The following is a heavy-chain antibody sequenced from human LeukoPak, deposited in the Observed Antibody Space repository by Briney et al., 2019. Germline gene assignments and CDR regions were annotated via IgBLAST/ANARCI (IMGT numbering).Heavy chain of an antibody. J-gene: IGHJ1*01. D-gene: IGHD3-22*01. Sequence: ASVKVSCKASGGTFSSYAISWVRQAPGQGLEWMGGIIPIFGTANYAQKLQGRVTITTDESTSTAYMELSSLRSEDTAVYYCASTPPYDSSGYYSSAEYFQHWGQGTLVTVSS. CDR2: IIPIFGTA. V-gene: IGHV1-69*05. CDR3: ASTPPYDSSGYYSSAEYFQH. CDR1: GGTFSSYA.